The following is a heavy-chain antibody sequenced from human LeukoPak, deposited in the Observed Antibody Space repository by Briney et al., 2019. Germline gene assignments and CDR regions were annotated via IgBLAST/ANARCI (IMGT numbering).Heavy chain of an antibody. CDR2: INYSGNT. Sequence: KPSETLSLTCTVSGGSISSSTYYWGWIRQPPGKGLEWIGSINYSGNTYYNPSLKSRVTISVDTSKNQFSLRLSSVTAADTAVYYCASPSISSSTYDYCGQGTLVTVSS. CDR3: ASPSISSSTYDY. CDR1: GGSISSSTYY. V-gene: IGHV4-39*01. J-gene: IGHJ4*02. D-gene: IGHD6-6*01.